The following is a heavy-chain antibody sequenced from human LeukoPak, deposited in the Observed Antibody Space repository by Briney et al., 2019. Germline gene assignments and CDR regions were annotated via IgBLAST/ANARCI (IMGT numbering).Heavy chain of an antibody. V-gene: IGHV3-30*03. D-gene: IGHD4/OR15-4a*01. CDR1: GFTFSSYG. Sequence: GGSLRLSCTPSGFTFSSYGMHWVRQAPGKGLEWVAVVSYGGSTVYYADSVKGRFTISRDNSKNTLYLQMNSLRAEDTAVYYCARRAGAYSHPYDYWGQGTLVTVSS. CDR2: VSYGGSTV. J-gene: IGHJ4*02. CDR3: ARRAGAYSHPYDY.